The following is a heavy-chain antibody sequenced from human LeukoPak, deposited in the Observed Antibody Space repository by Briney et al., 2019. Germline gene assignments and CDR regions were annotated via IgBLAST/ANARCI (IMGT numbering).Heavy chain of an antibody. Sequence: SETLTLTCGVSGYSTSRGYYWGWIRQPPGNGLEWIGNIYHTGSTYYNPSLRSRVTISVDTSKNQFFLKLTSVTAADTAVYYCARGLEGYSAGWSRFFEYWGQGTLATVSS. CDR1: GYSTSRGYY. V-gene: IGHV4-38-2*01. J-gene: IGHJ4*02. D-gene: IGHD6-19*01. CDR3: ARGLEGYSAGWSRFFEY. CDR2: IYHTGST.